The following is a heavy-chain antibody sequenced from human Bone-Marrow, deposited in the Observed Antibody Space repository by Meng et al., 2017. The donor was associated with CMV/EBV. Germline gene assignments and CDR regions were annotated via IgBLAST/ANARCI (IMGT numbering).Heavy chain of an antibody. D-gene: IGHD3-3*01. Sequence: SVKVSCKPSRGTFSSYVISWVRQVPGEGLEWMGGIPLFGEAKSAQKFQGRLTITTDESMSTAYMELSSLRSDDTAVYHCARGDFWSGHPEMVMVDFWGQGTMVTVSS. V-gene: IGHV1-69*05. CDR3: ARGDFWSGHPEMVMVDF. J-gene: IGHJ3*01. CDR1: RGTFSSYV. CDR2: IPLFGEA.